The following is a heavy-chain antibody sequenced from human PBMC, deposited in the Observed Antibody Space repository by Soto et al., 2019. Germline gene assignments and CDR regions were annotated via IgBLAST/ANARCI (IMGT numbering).Heavy chain of an antibody. CDR3: ARDHGYITMVRGVISFDY. V-gene: IGHV3-11*01. J-gene: IGHJ4*02. CDR2: ISSSGSTI. Sequence: GGSLRLSCAASGFTFSDYYMSWIRQAPGKGLEWVSYISSSGSTIYYADSVKGRFTISRDNAKNSLYLQMNSLRAEDTAVYYCARDHGYITMVRGVISFDYWGQGTLVTVSS. CDR1: GFTFSDYY. D-gene: IGHD3-10*01.